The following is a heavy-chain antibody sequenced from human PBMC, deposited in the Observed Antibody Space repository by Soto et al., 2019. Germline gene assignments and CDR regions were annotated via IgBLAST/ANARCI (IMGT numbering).Heavy chain of an antibody. J-gene: IGHJ6*02. CDR1: GFTFSSYA. V-gene: IGHV3-23*01. CDR3: AKTPDIVATAFYYSGLDV. Sequence: EVQLLESGGGLVQPGGSLRLSCVVSGFTFSSYAMTWVRQPPGTGLEWVSSISGSGGTTYYADSVKGRFTISRDKSKNTLYLQMHRLRAEDTAIYYCAKTPDIVATAFYYSGLDVRGQGTAVTVSS. CDR2: ISGSGGTT. D-gene: IGHD5-12*01.